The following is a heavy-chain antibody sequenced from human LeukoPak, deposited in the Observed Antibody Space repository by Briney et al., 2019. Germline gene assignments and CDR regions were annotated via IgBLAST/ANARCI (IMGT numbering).Heavy chain of an antibody. Sequence: PSETLSLTCAVYGRSFSGYYWSWIRQPPGKGLEWIGEINHSGSTNYNPSLKSRVTISVDTSKNQFSLKLSSVTAADTAVYYCARAPLGIVGATTFDYWGQGTLVTVTS. J-gene: IGHJ4*02. CDR3: ARAPLGIVGATTFDY. CDR1: GRSFSGYY. V-gene: IGHV4-34*01. D-gene: IGHD1-26*01. CDR2: INHSGST.